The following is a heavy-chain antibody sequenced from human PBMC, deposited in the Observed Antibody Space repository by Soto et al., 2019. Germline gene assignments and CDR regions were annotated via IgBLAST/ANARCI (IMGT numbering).Heavy chain of an antibody. J-gene: IGHJ5*02. CDR3: ARDREYCSGGSCSPYNWFDP. Sequence: SETLSLTCTVSGGSISSYYWSWIRQPPGKGLEWIGYIYYSGSTNYNPSLKSRVTISVDTSKNQFSLKLSSVTAADTAVYYCARDREYCSGGSCSPYNWFDPWGQGTLVTVSS. V-gene: IGHV4-59*01. CDR1: GGSISSYY. CDR2: IYYSGST. D-gene: IGHD2-15*01.